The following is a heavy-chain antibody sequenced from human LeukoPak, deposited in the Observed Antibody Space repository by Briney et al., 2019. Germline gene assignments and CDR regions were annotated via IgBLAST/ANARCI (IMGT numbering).Heavy chain of an antibody. D-gene: IGHD3-3*01. CDR3: ARNKRITIFGVVMSNYYYYYMDV. J-gene: IGHJ6*03. CDR2: INHSGST. V-gene: IGHV4-34*01. CDR1: GGSFSGYY. Sequence: SETLSLTCAVYGGSFSGYYWSWIRQPPGKGLEWIGEINHSGSTNYNPSLKSRVTISVNTSKNQFSLKLSSVTAADTAVYYCARNKRITIFGVVMSNYYYYYMDVWGKGTTVTVSS.